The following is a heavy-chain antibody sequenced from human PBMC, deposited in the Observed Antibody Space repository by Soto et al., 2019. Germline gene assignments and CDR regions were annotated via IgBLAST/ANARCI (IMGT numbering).Heavy chain of an antibody. CDR3: ARDPGGYSSSWLDY. Sequence: GGSLRLSCAASGFTFSSYSMNWVRQAPGKGLEWVSSISSSSYIYYADSVKGRFTISRDNAKNSLYLQMNSLRAEDTAVYYCARDPGGYSSSWLDYWGQGTLVTVSS. D-gene: IGHD6-13*01. CDR1: GFTFSSYS. J-gene: IGHJ4*02. CDR2: ISSSSYI. V-gene: IGHV3-21*01.